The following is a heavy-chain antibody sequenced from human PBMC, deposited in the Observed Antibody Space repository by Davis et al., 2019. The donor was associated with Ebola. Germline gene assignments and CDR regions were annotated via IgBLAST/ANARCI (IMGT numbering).Heavy chain of an antibody. V-gene: IGHV1-69*04. CDR1: GGTFSSYA. J-gene: IGHJ4*02. Sequence: AASVKVSCKASGGTFSSYAISWVRQAPGQGLEWMGRTIPILGIANYAQKFQGRVTITADKSTSTAYMELSSLRSEDTAVYYCARAPGEWELLYFDYWGQGTLVTVSS. CDR3: ARAPGEWELLYFDY. CDR2: TIPILGIA. D-gene: IGHD1-26*01.